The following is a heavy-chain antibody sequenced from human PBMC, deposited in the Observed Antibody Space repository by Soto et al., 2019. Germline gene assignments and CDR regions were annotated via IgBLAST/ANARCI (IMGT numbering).Heavy chain of an antibody. J-gene: IGHJ5*02. CDR1: GFIFENFG. D-gene: IGHD1-26*01. CDR3: AKNQGVELVPLATVDWFDP. Sequence: PGGSLRLSCAASGFIFENFGMSWVRQAPGKGLEWISSISGSGLKKYYADSVKGRFTISRDNSKSTVYLELNNLSAEDTAVYHCAKNQGVELVPLATVDWFDPWGQGSVVTVSS. CDR2: ISGSGLKK. V-gene: IGHV3-23*01.